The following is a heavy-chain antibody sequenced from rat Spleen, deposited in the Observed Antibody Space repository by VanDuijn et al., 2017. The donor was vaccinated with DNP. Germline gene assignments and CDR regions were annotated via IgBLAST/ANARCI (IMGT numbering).Heavy chain of an antibody. Sequence: EVQLVESGGGLVQPGRSLKLSCADSGFTFSDYNMAWVRQAPKKGLEWVAIIIYDGSRTYYRHSVKGRFTISRDNAKSTLYLQMDSLRSEDTATYYCAKGDYWGQGVMVTVSS. V-gene: IGHV5S10*01. CDR1: GFTFSDYN. J-gene: IGHJ2*01. CDR2: IIYDGSRT. CDR3: AKGDY.